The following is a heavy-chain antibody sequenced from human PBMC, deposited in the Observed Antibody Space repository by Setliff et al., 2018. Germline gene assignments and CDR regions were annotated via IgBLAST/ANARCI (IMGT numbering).Heavy chain of an antibody. Sequence: GASVKVSCKASGYTFTSYGISWVRQAPGQGLEWMGWISAYNGNTNYAQKLQGRVTMTTDTSTSTAYMELRSLRSDDTAVYYCAREVVSFGSRNDYKNRMDVWGQGTTVTVSS. CDR2: ISAYNGNT. V-gene: IGHV1-18*01. CDR1: GYTFTSYG. J-gene: IGHJ6*02. CDR3: AREVVSFGSRNDYKNRMDV. D-gene: IGHD3-10*01.